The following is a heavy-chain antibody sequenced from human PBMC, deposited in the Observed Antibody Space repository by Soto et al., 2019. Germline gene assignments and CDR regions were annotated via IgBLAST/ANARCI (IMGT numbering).Heavy chain of an antibody. CDR2: IYTSGST. J-gene: IGHJ6*02. D-gene: IGHD2-15*01. V-gene: IGHV4-4*07. CDR1: GGSISSYY. Sequence: TSETLSLTCTVSGGSISSYYWSWIRQPAGKGLEWIGRIYTSGSTNYNPSLKSRVTMSVDTSKNQFSLKLSSVTAADTAVYYCARVRGPTYCSGGSCYYYYYGMDVWGPGITVTVSS. CDR3: ARVRGPTYCSGGSCYYYYYGMDV.